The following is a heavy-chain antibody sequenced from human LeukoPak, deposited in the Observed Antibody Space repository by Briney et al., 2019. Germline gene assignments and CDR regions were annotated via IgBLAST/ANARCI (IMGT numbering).Heavy chain of an antibody. Sequence: GGSLRLSCAASGFTFSSYAMHWVRQAPGKGLEWMAVISYDGSNKYYADSVKGRFTISRDNSKNTLYLQMNSLRAEDTAVYYCARASDFWSGPDYWGQGTLVTVSS. CDR2: ISYDGSNK. D-gene: IGHD3-3*01. V-gene: IGHV3-30-3*01. J-gene: IGHJ4*02. CDR1: GFTFSSYA. CDR3: ARASDFWSGPDY.